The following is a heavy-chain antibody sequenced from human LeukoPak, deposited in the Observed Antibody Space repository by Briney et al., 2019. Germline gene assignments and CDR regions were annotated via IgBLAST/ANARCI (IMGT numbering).Heavy chain of an antibody. V-gene: IGHV4-34*01. D-gene: IGHD2-2*01. Sequence: SETLSLTCAVYGGSFSGYYWSWMRQPPGKGLEWIGEINHSGSTNYNPSLKSRVTISVDTSKNQFSLKLSSVTAADTAVYYCARVAKEYCSSTSCYGFDPWGQGTLVTVSS. J-gene: IGHJ5*02. CDR1: GGSFSGYY. CDR2: INHSGST. CDR3: ARVAKEYCSSTSCYGFDP.